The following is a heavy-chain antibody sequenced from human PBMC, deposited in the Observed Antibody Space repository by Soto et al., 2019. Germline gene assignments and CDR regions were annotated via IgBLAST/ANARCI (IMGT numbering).Heavy chain of an antibody. J-gene: IGHJ4*01. V-gene: IGHV4-30-2*01. Sequence: SETLSLTCAVSGGSISSGGYSWSWIRQPPGKGLEWIGYIYHSGSTYYNPSLKSRVTVSLDTSKRQFPLKLRSVTAADTALYYWARLGDYYQAFDYWGQGALVTVSS. CDR1: GGSISSGGYS. D-gene: IGHD3-22*01. CDR2: IYHSGST. CDR3: ARLGDYYQAFDY.